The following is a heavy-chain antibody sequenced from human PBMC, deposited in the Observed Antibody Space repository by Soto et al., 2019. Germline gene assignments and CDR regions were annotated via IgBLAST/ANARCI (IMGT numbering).Heavy chain of an antibody. CDR1: GHTFTRYG. D-gene: IGHD3-10*01. V-gene: IGHV1-18*01. Sequence: QVQLVQSAAEVKKPGASVKVSCKASGHTFTRYGVSWVRQAPGQGLEWMGWIDVDNGNTKYAQRLQGRVTMTTDTSKTTVYMELRSLTSDDTALYYCATENRDDAFDMWGHGTMVTVSS. CDR3: ATENRDDAFDM. J-gene: IGHJ3*02. CDR2: IDVDNGNT.